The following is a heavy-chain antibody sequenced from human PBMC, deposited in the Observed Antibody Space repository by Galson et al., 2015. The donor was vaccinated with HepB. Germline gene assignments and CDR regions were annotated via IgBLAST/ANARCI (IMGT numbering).Heavy chain of an antibody. CDR3: AREVTYYDFWSGYYGSYYYYYMDV. D-gene: IGHD3-3*01. Sequence: SVKVSCKASGYTFTSYAMHWVRQAPGQRLEWMGWINAGNGNTKYSQKFQGRVTITRDTSASTAYMELSSLRSEDTAVYYCAREVTYYDFWSGYYGSYYYYYMDVWGKGTTVTVSS. V-gene: IGHV1-3*01. CDR2: INAGNGNT. CDR1: GYTFTSYA. J-gene: IGHJ6*03.